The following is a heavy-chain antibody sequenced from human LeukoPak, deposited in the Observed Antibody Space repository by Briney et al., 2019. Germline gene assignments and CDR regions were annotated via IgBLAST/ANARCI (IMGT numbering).Heavy chain of an antibody. V-gene: IGHV3-23*01. D-gene: IGHD3-22*01. Sequence: GGSLRLSCAASGFTFSSYAMSWVRQAPGKGLEWVSAISGSGGSTYYADSVKGRFTISRDNSKNTLYLQMNSLRAEDTAVYYCARDLYYYDSSGYYFGLDYWGQGTLVTVSS. CDR2: ISGSGGST. J-gene: IGHJ4*02. CDR3: ARDLYYYDSSGYYFGLDY. CDR1: GFTFSSYA.